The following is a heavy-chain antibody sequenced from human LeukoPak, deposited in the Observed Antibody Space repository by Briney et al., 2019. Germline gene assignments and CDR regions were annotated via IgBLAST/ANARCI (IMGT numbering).Heavy chain of an antibody. CDR2: ISSSGSTI. CDR3: ARDPAARSGNYSYHGMDV. J-gene: IGHJ6*02. Sequence: GGSLRLSCAASGFTFSSYEMNWVRQAPGKGLEWVSYISSSGSTIYYADSVKGRFTISRDNARNSVYLQMNSLRAEDRAVYYCARDPAARSGNYSYHGMDVWGLGTTVTVSS. CDR1: GFTFSSYE. D-gene: IGHD1-26*01. V-gene: IGHV3-48*03.